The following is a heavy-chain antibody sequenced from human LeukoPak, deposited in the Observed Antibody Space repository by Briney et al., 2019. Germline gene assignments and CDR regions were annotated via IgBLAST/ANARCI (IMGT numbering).Heavy chain of an antibody. Sequence: GASVKVSCKASGYTFTSYAMHWVRQAPGQRLEWMGWINAGNGNTKYSQQFQGRVTITRGTSASTAYMELSSLRSEDTAVYYCAREGPLPGIAVAGEIDYWGQGTLVTVSS. D-gene: IGHD6-19*01. J-gene: IGHJ4*02. CDR3: AREGPLPGIAVAGEIDY. CDR2: INAGNGNT. V-gene: IGHV1-3*01. CDR1: GYTFTSYA.